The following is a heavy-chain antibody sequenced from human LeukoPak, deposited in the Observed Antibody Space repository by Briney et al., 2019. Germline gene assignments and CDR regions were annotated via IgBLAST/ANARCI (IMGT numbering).Heavy chain of an antibody. CDR3: ARDRDDSSGYYSIIPQYYYYYYGMDV. V-gene: IGHV3-7*03. Sequence: GGSLRLSCTASGFTFSTYWMDWVRQAPGKGLEWVANIKQDGSEKYYVDSVKGRFTISRDNAKNSLYLQMNSLRAEDTAVYYCARDRDDSSGYYSIIPQYYYYYYGMDVWGQGTTVTVSS. D-gene: IGHD3-22*01. CDR1: GFTFSTYW. CDR2: IKQDGSEK. J-gene: IGHJ6*02.